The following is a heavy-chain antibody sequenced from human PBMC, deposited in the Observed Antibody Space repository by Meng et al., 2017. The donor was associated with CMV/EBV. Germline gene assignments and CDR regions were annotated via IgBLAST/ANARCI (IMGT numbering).Heavy chain of an antibody. V-gene: IGHV4-34*01. Sequence: SETLSLTCAVYGGSFSGYYWSWIRQPPGKGLEWIGEINHIGSTNYNPSLKSRVTISVDTSKNQFSLKLSSVTAADTAVYYCAREGVGCSSTSCFPSSGMDVWGQGTTVTVSS. CDR1: GGSFSGYY. J-gene: IGHJ6*02. CDR2: INHIGST. D-gene: IGHD2-2*01. CDR3: AREGVGCSSTSCFPSSGMDV.